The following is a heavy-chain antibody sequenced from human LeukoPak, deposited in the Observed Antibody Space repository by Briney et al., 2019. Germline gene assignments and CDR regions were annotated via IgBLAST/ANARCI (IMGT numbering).Heavy chain of an antibody. V-gene: IGHV3-23*01. Sequence: GGSLRLSCAASGFTFSSYAMSWVRQAPGKGLEWVSAISGSGGSTYYADSVKGRFTISRDNSKNTLYLQMNSLRAEDTAVYYCAKDLSITMIVEVITKGPFDYWGQGTLVTVSS. J-gene: IGHJ4*02. D-gene: IGHD3-22*01. CDR1: GFTFSSYA. CDR2: ISGSGGST. CDR3: AKDLSITMIVEVITKGPFDY.